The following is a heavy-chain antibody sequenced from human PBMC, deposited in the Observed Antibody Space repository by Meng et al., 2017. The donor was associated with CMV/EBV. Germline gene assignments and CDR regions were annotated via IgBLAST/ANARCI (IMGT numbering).Heavy chain of an antibody. D-gene: IGHD2-2*01. CDR1: GFTFSSYA. Sequence: GESLKISCAASGFTFSSYAMSWVRQAPGKGLEWVSAISGSGGSTYYADSVKGRFTISRDNSKNTLYLQMNSLRAEDTAVYYCAKQLHCSSTSCHDYWGQGTLVTVSS. V-gene: IGHV3-23*01. CDR2: ISGSGGST. CDR3: AKQLHCSSTSCHDY. J-gene: IGHJ4*02.